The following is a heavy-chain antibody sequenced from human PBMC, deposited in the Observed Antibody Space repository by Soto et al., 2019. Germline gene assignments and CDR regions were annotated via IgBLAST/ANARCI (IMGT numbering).Heavy chain of an antibody. Sequence: QVQLQESGPGLVKPSETLSLTCTVSGGSISSYYWSWIRQPPGKGLEWIGYIYYSGSTNYNPSLKSRVTISVDTSKNQFSLKLSSVTAADTAVYYCARDGGYGDYAYGMDVWGQGTTVTVSS. V-gene: IGHV4-59*01. CDR2: IYYSGST. D-gene: IGHD4-17*01. CDR1: GGSISSYY. J-gene: IGHJ6*02. CDR3: ARDGGYGDYAYGMDV.